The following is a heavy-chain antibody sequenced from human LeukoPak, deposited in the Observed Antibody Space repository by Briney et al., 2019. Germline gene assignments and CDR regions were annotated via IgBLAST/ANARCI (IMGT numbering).Heavy chain of an antibody. V-gene: IGHV3-74*01. Sequence: GGSLRLSCAASGFTFSSYWMHWVRETPGKGLVWVSRINGAGSSISYADSVKGRVTISRDNAKNTLYLQMNNLRAEDTAVYYCARGGDYKNDYWGQGTLVTVSS. CDR2: INGAGSSI. J-gene: IGHJ4*02. CDR1: GFTFSSYW. D-gene: IGHD4-17*01. CDR3: ARGGDYKNDY.